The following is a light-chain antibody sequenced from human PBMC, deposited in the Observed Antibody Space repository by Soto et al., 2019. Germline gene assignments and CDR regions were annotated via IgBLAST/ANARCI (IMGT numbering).Light chain of an antibody. CDR3: QSYDSSLSGSGV. CDR2: GIS. J-gene: IGLJ2*01. V-gene: IGLV1-40*01. Sequence: QSVLTQPPSVSGAPGQRVTISCTGSSSNIGAGYDVHWYQQLPGTAPKLLIYGISNRPSGVPDRFSGSKSGTSASLAITGLQAEDEADYYCQSYDSSLSGSGVFGGGTKVTVL. CDR1: SSNIGAGYD.